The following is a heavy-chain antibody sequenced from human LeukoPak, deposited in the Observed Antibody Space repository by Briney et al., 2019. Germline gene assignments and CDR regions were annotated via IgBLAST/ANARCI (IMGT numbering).Heavy chain of an antibody. CDR3: ARDQAVAGTDY. D-gene: IGHD6-19*01. V-gene: IGHV3-21*01. J-gene: IGHJ4*02. CDR1: GFTFSSYA. Sequence: GGSLRLSCAASGFTFSSYAMSWVRQAPGKGLEWVSSISSSSSYIYYADSVKGRFTISRDNAKNSLYLQMNSLRAEDTAVYYCARDQAVAGTDYWGQGTLVTVSS. CDR2: ISSSSSYI.